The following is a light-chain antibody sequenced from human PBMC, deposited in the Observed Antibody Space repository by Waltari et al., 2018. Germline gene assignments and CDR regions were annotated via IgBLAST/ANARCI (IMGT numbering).Light chain of an antibody. V-gene: IGKV3-11*01. CDR1: QNVATH. CDR2: YAS. Sequence: DIVLTQSPATLSLSSGERATLTCRASQNVATHLAWYQQKPGQAPGLLIYYASTRATGIPARFSGSGSGTDFSLTISTLEPEDFAIYYWHQRSARDTFGQGTRLEIK. J-gene: IGKJ5*01. CDR3: HQRSARDT.